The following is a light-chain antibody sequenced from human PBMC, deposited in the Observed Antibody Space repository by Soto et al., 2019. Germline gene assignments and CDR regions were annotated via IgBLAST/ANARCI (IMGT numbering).Light chain of an antibody. CDR1: HSVSSSY. CDR3: HIYGSSPPSWT. Sequence: EIVLTQSPGTLSLSPAERATLSCRASHSVSSSYLAWYQQKPGQAPRLLIYGTSSRATGIPDRFSRNESGTDFPLAITRLEPEDSAVYYCHIYGSSPPSWTRGHGTKVETK. J-gene: IGKJ1*01. CDR2: GTS. V-gene: IGKV3-20*01.